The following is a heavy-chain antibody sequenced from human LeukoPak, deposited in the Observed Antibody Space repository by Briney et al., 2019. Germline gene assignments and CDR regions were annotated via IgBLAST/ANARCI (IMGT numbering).Heavy chain of an antibody. V-gene: IGHV4-39*07. D-gene: IGHD1-26*01. CDR1: GGSISSSSYY. J-gene: IGHJ3*02. Sequence: SETLSLTRTVSGGSISSSSYYWGWIRQPPGKGLEWLGSIYYSGSTYYNPSLKSRVTISVDTSKNQFSLKLSSVTAADTAVYYCARGGSGSYYGAFDIWGQGTMVTVSS. CDR3: ARGGSGSYYGAFDI. CDR2: IYYSGST.